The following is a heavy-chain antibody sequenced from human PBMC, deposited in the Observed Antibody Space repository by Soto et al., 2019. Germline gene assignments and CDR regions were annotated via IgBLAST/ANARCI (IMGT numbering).Heavy chain of an antibody. CDR3: ARDRGGDLKAVDI. CDR1: GFTFSSYS. D-gene: IGHD3-10*01. V-gene: IGHV3-21*01. CDR2: ISSSSSYI. J-gene: IGHJ3*02. Sequence: EVQLVESGGGLVKPGGSLRLSCAASGFTFSSYSMNWVRQAPGKGLEWVSLISSSSSYIYYADSVKGRFTISRDNAKNPRYLQMNSLRAEDTAVYYCARDRGGDLKAVDIWGQGTMVTVSS.